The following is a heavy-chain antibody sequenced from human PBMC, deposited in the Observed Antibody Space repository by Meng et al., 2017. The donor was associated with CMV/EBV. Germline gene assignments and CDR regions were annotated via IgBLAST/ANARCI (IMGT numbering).Heavy chain of an antibody. CDR3: ARVTIDTAMVHYYYYGMDV. CDR2: IIPIFGTA. D-gene: IGHD5-18*01. Sequence: SVKVSCKASGGTFSSYAISWVRQASGQGLEWMGGIIPIFGTANYAQKFQGRVTITTDESTSTAYMELSSLRSEDTAVYYCARVTIDTAMVHYYYYGMDVWGQGTTVTAP. J-gene: IGHJ6*02. CDR1: GGTFSSYA. V-gene: IGHV1-69*05.